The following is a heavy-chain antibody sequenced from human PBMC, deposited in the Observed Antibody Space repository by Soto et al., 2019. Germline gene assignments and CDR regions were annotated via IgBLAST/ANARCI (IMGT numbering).Heavy chain of an antibody. CDR1: GFPFSSYG. D-gene: IGHD2-15*01. V-gene: IGHV3-30*03. Sequence: QVQLVESGGGVVQPGRSLRLSCAASGFPFSSYGMHWVRQVPGKGLEWGAHISYDGSNKHYTDSVKGRFTISRDNSKNMLYLQMSSLRAEDTAVYYCAGGQYYFDYCGQGTRVSVSS. CDR2: ISYDGSNK. CDR3: AGGQYYFDY. J-gene: IGHJ4*02.